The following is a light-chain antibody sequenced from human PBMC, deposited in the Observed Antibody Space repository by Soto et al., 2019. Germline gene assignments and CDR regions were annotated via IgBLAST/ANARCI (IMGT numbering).Light chain of an antibody. CDR3: QQYNDWPLT. Sequence: EIVMTQSPVTLSVSPGEGATLSCRASQSASSHLACYQQKPGQTRRLLIYGASTRATGVPARFSGSGSGTEFNLTISGLQSEDFAVDYCQQYNDWPLTFGQGTKVEIK. V-gene: IGKV3-15*01. CDR1: QSASSH. J-gene: IGKJ1*01. CDR2: GAS.